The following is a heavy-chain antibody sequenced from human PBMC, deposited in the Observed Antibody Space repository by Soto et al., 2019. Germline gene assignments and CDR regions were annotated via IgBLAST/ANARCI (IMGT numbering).Heavy chain of an antibody. Sequence: HVELVQSGADVKKPGASVTISCKASGYTFTDYALHWVRQAPGQRLEWMGWMNAGVGNTLYSQKFQGRITITRDTSASTGYMELNSPKSEDTAIYYCARDTGYTFGSLNYWGPGTLVTVSS. J-gene: IGHJ4*02. CDR2: MNAGVGNT. CDR1: GYTFTDYA. CDR3: ARDTGYTFGSLNY. D-gene: IGHD5-18*01. V-gene: IGHV1-3*01.